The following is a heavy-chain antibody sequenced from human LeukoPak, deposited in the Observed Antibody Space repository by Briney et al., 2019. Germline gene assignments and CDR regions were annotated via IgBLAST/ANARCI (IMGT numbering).Heavy chain of an antibody. CDR2: IYPSDSDT. CDR3: ARREPSYSSSWALDY. J-gene: IGHJ4*02. CDR1: GYNFPNYW. D-gene: IGHD6-13*01. V-gene: IGHV5-51*01. Sequence: GESLKISCQGSGYNFPNYWIAWVRQMPGKGLEWMGSIYPSDSDTRYSPSFQGQVTISADKSTTTAYLQWSSLKASDTAIYYCARREPSYSSSWALDYWGQGTLVTVSS.